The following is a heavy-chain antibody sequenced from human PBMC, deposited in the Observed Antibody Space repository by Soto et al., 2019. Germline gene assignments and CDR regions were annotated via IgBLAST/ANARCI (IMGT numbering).Heavy chain of an antibody. CDR3: ETYYYDSSGYYFDY. Sequence: SETLSLTCAVSGGSISSSNWWSWVRQPPGKGLEWIGEIYHSGSTNYNPSLKSRVTISVDKSKNQFSLKLSSVTAADTAVYYCETYYYDSSGYYFDYWGQGTLVTVSS. D-gene: IGHD3-22*01. CDR2: IYHSGST. V-gene: IGHV4-4*02. CDR1: GGSISSSNW. J-gene: IGHJ4*02.